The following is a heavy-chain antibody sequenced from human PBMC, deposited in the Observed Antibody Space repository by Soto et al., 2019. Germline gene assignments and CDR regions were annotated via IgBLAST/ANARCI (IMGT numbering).Heavy chain of an antibody. D-gene: IGHD4-17*01. V-gene: IGHV3-7*01. CDR1: GFIFSSYW. J-gene: IGHJ4*02. Sequence: EVQLVESGGGLVQPGRSLRLSCAASGFIFSSYWMSWVRQAPGKGLEWVANINQDGSDKYYVDSVEGRFTISKDNAKNSLYLQMNSLRADDTAVYYCARGVRFQGRVYYFDYWGQGTLATVSS. CDR2: INQDGSDK. CDR3: ARGVRFQGRVYYFDY.